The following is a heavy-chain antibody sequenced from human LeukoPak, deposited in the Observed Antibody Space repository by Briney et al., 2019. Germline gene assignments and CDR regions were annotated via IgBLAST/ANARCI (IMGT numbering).Heavy chain of an antibody. J-gene: IGHJ4*02. CDR1: GYSFTSYW. D-gene: IGHD2-15*01. V-gene: IGHV5-51*01. CDR2: TYPGGSDT. CDR3: ARRDGVVAAVYYFDY. Sequence: GASLQISCKGSGYSFTSYWIGWVRQMPGKGLEWMGITYPGGSDTRYSPSFQGQVTISADKSISTASLQWSSLKASDTAMYYCARRDGVVAAVYYFDYWGQGTLVTVSS.